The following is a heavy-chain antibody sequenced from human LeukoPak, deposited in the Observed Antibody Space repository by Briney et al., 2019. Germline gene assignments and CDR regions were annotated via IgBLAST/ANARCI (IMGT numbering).Heavy chain of an antibody. CDR3: ARDNSVGSVGDIAWWFDP. CDR2: IYHSGST. Sequence: PSETLSLTCTVSGYSISSGYYWGWIRQPPGKGLEWIGSIYHSGSTYYNPSLKSRVTISVDTSKNQFSLKLSSVTAADTAVYYCARDNSVGSVGDIAWWFDPWGQGTLVTVSP. D-gene: IGHD3-16*02. V-gene: IGHV4-38-2*02. J-gene: IGHJ5*02. CDR1: GYSISSGYY.